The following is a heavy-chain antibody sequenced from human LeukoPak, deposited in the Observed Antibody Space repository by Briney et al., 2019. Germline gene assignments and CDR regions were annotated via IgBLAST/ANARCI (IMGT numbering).Heavy chain of an antibody. D-gene: IGHD2-21*01. CDR3: ARQAYCGGDCYYYYMDV. CDR1: GYTFTGYY. V-gene: IGHV1-2*02. Sequence: GASVTVSCKTSGYTFTGYYIHWVRQAPGQGLEWMGWINPNSGGTNYAQKFQGRVTMTRDTSISTVYMEMSRLRSDETAVYYCARQAYCGGDCYYYYMDVWGKGTTVTVSS. CDR2: INPNSGGT. J-gene: IGHJ6*03.